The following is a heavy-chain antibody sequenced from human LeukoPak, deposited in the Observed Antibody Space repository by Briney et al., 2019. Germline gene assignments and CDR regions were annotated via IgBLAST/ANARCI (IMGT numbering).Heavy chain of an antibody. D-gene: IGHD3-16*01. J-gene: IGHJ4*02. CDR1: GRSISSYY. CDR2: IYYSRST. V-gene: IGHV4-59*08. CDR3: ARQGGTGGLLSYSFDY. Sequence: SETLSLTCTVSGRSISSYYWSWIRHPPGKGLEWIGYIYYSRSTNYHPSLKSRVTIAEDTSKNHFSLKLSSVTAADTAVYYCARQGGTGGLLSYSFDYWSQGTLSTVSS.